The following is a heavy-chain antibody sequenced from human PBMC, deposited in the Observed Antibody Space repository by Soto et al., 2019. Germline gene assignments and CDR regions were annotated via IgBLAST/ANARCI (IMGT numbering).Heavy chain of an antibody. V-gene: IGHV3-21*01. CDR3: ARDKCSSSTSCYYYGMDV. J-gene: IGHJ6*02. D-gene: IGHD2-2*01. Sequence: GGSLRLSCAASGFTFSSYSMNWVRQAPGKGLEWVSSISSSSSYIYYADSVKGRFTISRDNAKNSLYLQMNSLRAEDTAVYYCARDKCSSSTSCYYYGMDVWGQGTTVTVSS. CDR2: ISSSSSYI. CDR1: GFTFSSYS.